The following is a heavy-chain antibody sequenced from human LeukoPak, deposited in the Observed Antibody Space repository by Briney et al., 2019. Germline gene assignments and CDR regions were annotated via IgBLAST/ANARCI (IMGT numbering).Heavy chain of an antibody. CDR2: IYYSGST. D-gene: IGHD5-18*01. Sequence: SETLSLTCTVSGGSISSYYWNWIRQPPGKGLEWIGYIYYSGSTNYNPSLKSRVTISVDTSKNQFSLKLSSVTAADTAVYYCARNRYSYGNAFDIWGQGTMVTVSS. CDR1: GGSISSYY. V-gene: IGHV4-59*01. CDR3: ARNRYSYGNAFDI. J-gene: IGHJ3*02.